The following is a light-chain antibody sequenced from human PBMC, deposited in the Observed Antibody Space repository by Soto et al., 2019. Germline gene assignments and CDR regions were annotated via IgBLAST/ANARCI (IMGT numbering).Light chain of an antibody. V-gene: IGLV2-8*01. CDR3: SSYSGTNYHYV. J-gene: IGLJ1*01. Sequence: QSVLTHPPSASGSFGQSVTISCTGTSSDFGGYNYVSWYQQHPGKAPKLMIYEVSERPSGVPDRFSGSKSGNTASLTVSGLQADAAADYYCSSYSGTNYHYVFGTGTKVTVL. CDR2: EVS. CDR1: SSDFGGYNY.